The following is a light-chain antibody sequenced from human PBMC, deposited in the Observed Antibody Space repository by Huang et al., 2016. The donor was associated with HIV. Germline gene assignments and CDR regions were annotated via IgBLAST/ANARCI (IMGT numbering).Light chain of an antibody. Sequence: DILMTQSPLTLSGSVGARVTITCRARQSVSGWLAWYQQTSGRAPKLLIYGASTLERGVPSRFSGSGSGTEFTLTISSLQPDDFATYFCQQYDTYPWTFGQGTKV. CDR1: QSVSGW. CDR2: GAS. V-gene: IGKV1-5*01. CDR3: QQYDTYPWT. J-gene: IGKJ1*01.